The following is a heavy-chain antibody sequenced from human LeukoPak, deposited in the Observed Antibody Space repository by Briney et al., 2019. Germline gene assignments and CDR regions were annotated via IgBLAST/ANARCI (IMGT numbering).Heavy chain of an antibody. J-gene: IGHJ4*02. CDR3: ANSEVVPAATLDY. CDR2: IRYDGSNK. Sequence: PGGSLRLSCAASGFTFSSYGMHWVRQAPGKGLEWVAFIRYDGSNKYYADSVKGRFTISRDNSKNTLYLQMNSLRAEDTAVYYCANSEVVPAATLDYWGQGTLVTVSS. D-gene: IGHD2-2*01. V-gene: IGHV3-30*02. CDR1: GFTFSSYG.